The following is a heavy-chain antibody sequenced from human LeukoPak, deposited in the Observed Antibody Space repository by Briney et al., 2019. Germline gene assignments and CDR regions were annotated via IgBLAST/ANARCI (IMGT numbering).Heavy chain of an antibody. D-gene: IGHD2-2*01. Sequence: GGSLRLSCSASGFTFSTYVMHWVRQAPGKGLEYVSGISSNGVSTYYADSVKGRFTISRDNAKNSLYLQMNSLRAEDTALYYCAKDKGPAAIGYLGYWGQGTLVTASS. CDR3: AKDKGPAAIGYLGY. CDR1: GFTFSTYV. CDR2: ISSNGVST. J-gene: IGHJ4*02. V-gene: IGHV3-64*04.